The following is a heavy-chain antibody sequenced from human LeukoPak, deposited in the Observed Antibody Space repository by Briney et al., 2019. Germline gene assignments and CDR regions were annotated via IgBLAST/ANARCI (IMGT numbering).Heavy chain of an antibody. Sequence: ASVKVSCKASGYTFTSYGISWVRQAPGQGLEWMAWISAYNGNKHYAQKLQGRVTITTDTSTSTAYMELRSLRSDDTAVYYCAREGIQLWLDLSYWGQGTLVTVSS. CDR3: AREGIQLWLDLSY. V-gene: IGHV1-18*01. D-gene: IGHD5-18*01. CDR2: ISAYNGNK. CDR1: GYTFTSYG. J-gene: IGHJ4*02.